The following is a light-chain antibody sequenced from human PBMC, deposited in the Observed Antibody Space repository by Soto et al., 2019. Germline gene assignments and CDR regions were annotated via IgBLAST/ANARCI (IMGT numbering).Light chain of an antibody. CDR2: ADT. Sequence: QSALTQPRSVSGSPGQSVTISCTGTSDDVGYYKYVSWYQQHPGKAPKLMFYADTERPSGVPDRFSGSKSGNTASLTISGLQVEDEADYFCCTYAARYSSYVFGTGTKLTVL. J-gene: IGLJ1*01. V-gene: IGLV2-11*01. CDR1: SDDVGYYKY. CDR3: CTYAARYSSYV.